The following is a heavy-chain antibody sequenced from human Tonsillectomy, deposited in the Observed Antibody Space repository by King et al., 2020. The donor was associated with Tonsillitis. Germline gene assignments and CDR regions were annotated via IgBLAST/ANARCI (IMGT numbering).Heavy chain of an antibody. V-gene: IGHV3-21*01. Sequence: VQLVESGGGLVKPGGSLRLSCAASGFTFRSYSMNWVRQAPGKGLEWVSSISSSSSYIYYADSVKGRFTISRDNAKNSLYLQMNSLRAEDTAVYYCARDNGGDIVVVVAAAYFDYWGQGTLVTVSS. CDR2: ISSSSSYI. J-gene: IGHJ4*02. D-gene: IGHD2-15*01. CDR3: ARDNGGDIVVVVAAAYFDY. CDR1: GFTFRSYS.